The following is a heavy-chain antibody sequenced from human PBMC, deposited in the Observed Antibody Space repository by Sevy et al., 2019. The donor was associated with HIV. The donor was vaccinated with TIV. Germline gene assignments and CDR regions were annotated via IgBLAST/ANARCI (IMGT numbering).Heavy chain of an antibody. CDR1: GFTFSSYA. V-gene: IGHV3-30-3*01. CDR3: APSTYYDFWSGHSIDY. D-gene: IGHD3-3*01. Sequence: GGSLRLSCAASGFTFSSYAMHWVRQAPGKGLEWVAVISYDGSNKYYADSVKGRFTISRDNSKNTLYLQMNSLRAEDTAVYYCAPSTYYDFWSGHSIDYWGQGTLVTVSS. J-gene: IGHJ4*02. CDR2: ISYDGSNK.